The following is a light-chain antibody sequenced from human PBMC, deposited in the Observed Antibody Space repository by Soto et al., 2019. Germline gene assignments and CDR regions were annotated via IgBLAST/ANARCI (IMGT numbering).Light chain of an antibody. CDR1: QGISNY. CDR2: AAS. CDR3: QQYNST. V-gene: IGKV1-27*01. J-gene: IGKJ5*01. Sequence: DIQMTQSPSSLSASVGDRVTITCRASQGISNYLAWYQQKPGKVPKLLISAASTLQSGVSSRFSGSGSGTDFTLTISSLQPDDFATYYCQQYNSTFGQGTRLEIK.